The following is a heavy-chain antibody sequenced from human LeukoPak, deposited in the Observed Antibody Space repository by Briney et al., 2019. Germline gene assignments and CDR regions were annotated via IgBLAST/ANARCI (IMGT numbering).Heavy chain of an antibody. CDR3: ARLSHYDILTGYYIRANWFDP. Sequence: PSETLSLTCTVSGGSISSYYWSWIRQPPGKGLEWIGYIYYSGSTNYNPSLKSRVTISVDTSKNQFSLKLSSVTAADTAVYYCARLSHYDILTGYYIRANWFDPWGQGTLVTVSS. V-gene: IGHV4-59*12. D-gene: IGHD3-9*01. J-gene: IGHJ5*02. CDR2: IYYSGST. CDR1: GGSISSYY.